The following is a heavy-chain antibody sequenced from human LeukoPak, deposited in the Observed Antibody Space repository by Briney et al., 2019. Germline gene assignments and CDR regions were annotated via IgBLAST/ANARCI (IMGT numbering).Heavy chain of an antibody. CDR2: IIPIFGTA. CDR1: GGTFSSYA. CDR3: ARDYYPSTVEGGFRWLDP. J-gene: IGHJ5*02. V-gene: IGHV1-69*13. D-gene: IGHD4-23*01. Sequence: ASVKVSCKASGGTFSSYAISWVRQAPGQGLEWMGGIIPIFGTANYAQRFQGRVTITADESTSTAYMELSSLRSEDTAVYYCARDYYPSTVEGGFRWLDPWGQGTLVTVSS.